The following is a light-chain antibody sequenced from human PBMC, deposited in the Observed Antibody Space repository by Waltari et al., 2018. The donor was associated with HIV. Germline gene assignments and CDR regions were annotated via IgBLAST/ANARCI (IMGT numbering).Light chain of an antibody. J-gene: IGLJ1*01. V-gene: IGLV1-44*01. CDR3: AAWDDSLNGYV. CDR1: SSNIGRNT. CDR2: SNN. Sequence: QSVLTQPPSASGTPGQRVTISCSGSSSNIGRNTVNWYQQLPGTAPNLLIYSNNQRPSGVPDRCSGSKSGTSASLAISGLQSEDEADYYCAAWDDSLNGYVFGTGTKVTVL.